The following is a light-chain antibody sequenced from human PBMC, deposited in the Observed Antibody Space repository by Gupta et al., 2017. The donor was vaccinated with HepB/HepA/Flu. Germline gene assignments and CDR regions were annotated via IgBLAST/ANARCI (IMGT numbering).Light chain of an antibody. CDR3: SSYTSTNTVM. CDR2: DVS. CDR1: SSDFGGHNY. Sequence: QSVLPQPVSVSGSPGQSISSSSSGTSSDFGGHNYVSWYQQYSGNPPKLVIFDVSNRPSGVSDRFSGSKSGNTASLTISGLQTEDEANYYCSSYTSTNTVMFGGGTKVTVL. V-gene: IGLV2-14*03. J-gene: IGLJ3*02.